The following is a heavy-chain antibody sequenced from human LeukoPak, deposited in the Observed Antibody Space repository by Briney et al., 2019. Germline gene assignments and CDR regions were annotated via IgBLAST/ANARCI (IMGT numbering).Heavy chain of an antibody. Sequence: GGSLRLSCAASGFTFSDYWMHWVRQAPGKGLVWVSRVNRDGSSTSYADSVKGRFTISRDNAKNTLSLQMNSLRAEDTAVYYCTRDRSISAAGDTYWGQGTLVTVSS. D-gene: IGHD6-13*01. CDR3: TRDRSISAAGDTY. CDR2: VNRDGSST. V-gene: IGHV3-74*01. CDR1: GFTFSDYW. J-gene: IGHJ4*02.